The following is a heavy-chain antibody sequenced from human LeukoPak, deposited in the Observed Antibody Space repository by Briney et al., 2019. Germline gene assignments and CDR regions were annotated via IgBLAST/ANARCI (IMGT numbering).Heavy chain of an antibody. J-gene: IGHJ3*02. Sequence: ASVKVSCKASGYTFTCYYMHWVRQAPGQGHEWMGWINPNSGGTNYAQKFQGRGTMTRDTSNSTAYMELSRLRSDDTAVYYCARSGGQWLVNDAFDIWGQGTMVTVSS. CDR3: ARSGGQWLVNDAFDI. V-gene: IGHV1-2*02. CDR2: INPNSGGT. D-gene: IGHD6-19*01. CDR1: GYTFTCYY.